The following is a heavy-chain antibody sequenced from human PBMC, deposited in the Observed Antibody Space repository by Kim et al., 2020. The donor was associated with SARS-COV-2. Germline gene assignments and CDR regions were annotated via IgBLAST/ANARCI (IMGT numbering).Heavy chain of an antibody. CDR1: GYTFSNYG. V-gene: IGHV1-18*01. J-gene: IGHJ4*02. CDR3: ARESHKGDGDPAFEY. Sequence: ASVKVSCKASGYTFSNYGFSWVRQAPGQGLEWVGWISGYNGNINYAQKFQGRVTMTTDTSTSTTYMELRSLSSDDTAVYYCARESHKGDGDPAFEYWGQGTLVTVSS. CDR2: ISGYNGNI. D-gene: IGHD2-21*02.